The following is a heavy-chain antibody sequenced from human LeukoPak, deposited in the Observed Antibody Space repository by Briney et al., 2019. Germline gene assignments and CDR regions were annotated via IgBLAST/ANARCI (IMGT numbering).Heavy chain of an antibody. D-gene: IGHD3-10*02. J-gene: IGHJ6*04. CDR3: AELGITMIGGV. CDR1: GFTFSHYW. V-gene: IGHV3-7*01. Sequence: GGSLRLSCAASGFTFSHYWMSWVRQAPGKGLEWVANIKEDGSEKYYVDSLKGRFTISRDNAKNSVYLQMNSLRAEDTAVYYCAELGITMIGGVWGKGTTVTISS. CDR2: IKEDGSEK.